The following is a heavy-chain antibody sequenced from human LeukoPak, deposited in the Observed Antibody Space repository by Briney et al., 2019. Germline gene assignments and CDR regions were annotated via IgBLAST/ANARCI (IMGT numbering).Heavy chain of an antibody. V-gene: IGHV4-59*12. CDR3: AREVAYSSGWYRFFDS. CDR1: GGSISGYY. Sequence: PSETLSLTCTVSGGSISGYYWSWIRQPPGKGLEWIGYVYYSGSTNYNPSFKSRVTISVDTSKKQFSLKLSSVTAADTAVYYCAREVAYSSGWYRFFDSWGQGTLVTVSS. CDR2: VYYSGST. J-gene: IGHJ4*02. D-gene: IGHD6-19*01.